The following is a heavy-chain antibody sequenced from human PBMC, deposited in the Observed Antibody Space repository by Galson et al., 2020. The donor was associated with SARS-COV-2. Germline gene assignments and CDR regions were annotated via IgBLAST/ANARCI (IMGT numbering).Heavy chain of an antibody. Sequence: SETLSLTCTVSGGSISSSSYYWGWIRQPPGKGLEWIGSIYYSGSTYYNPSLTSRVTISVDTSKNQFSLKLSSGTAADTAVYYCARQGDYYDSSGSSFDYWGQGTLVTVSS. CDR3: ARQGDYYDSSGSSFDY. CDR1: GGSISSSSYY. CDR2: IYYSGST. J-gene: IGHJ4*02. D-gene: IGHD3-22*01. V-gene: IGHV4-39*01.